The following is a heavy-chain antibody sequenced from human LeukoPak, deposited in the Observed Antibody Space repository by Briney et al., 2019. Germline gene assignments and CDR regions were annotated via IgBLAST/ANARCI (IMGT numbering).Heavy chain of an antibody. CDR2: INPDGGNT. V-gene: IGHV1-46*01. CDR3: ARIRDGYNDAYDI. J-gene: IGHJ3*02. D-gene: IGHD5-24*01. Sequence: ASVKVSCKASGYTFTGYYIHWVRQAPGQVLEWMGLINPDGGNTNYAQNFQGRVTLTRDTSTSTVYMELSSLRPEDTAIYYCARIRDGYNDAYDIWGQGTVVTVPS. CDR1: GYTFTGYY.